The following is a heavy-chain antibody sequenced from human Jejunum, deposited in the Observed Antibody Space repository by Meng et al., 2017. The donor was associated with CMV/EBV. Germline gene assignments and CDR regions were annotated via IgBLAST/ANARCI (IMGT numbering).Heavy chain of an antibody. D-gene: IGHD3-10*01. J-gene: IGHJ6*02. V-gene: IGHV3-23*01. CDR1: GFPFTNYA. Sequence: GFPFTNYAVNWVRRAPGEGLQWVSAIGDSGDRTYYADSEKGRFTISRDNSKNTLYLQMNSLRAEDTAVYYCARGGVKVYYFNAMDVWGQGTPVTVSS. CDR3: ARGGVKVYYFNAMDV. CDR2: IGDSGDRT.